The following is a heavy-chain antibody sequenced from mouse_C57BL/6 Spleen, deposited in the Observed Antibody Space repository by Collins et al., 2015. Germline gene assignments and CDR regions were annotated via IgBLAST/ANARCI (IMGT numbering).Heavy chain of an antibody. CDR3: ARIANWDYFDY. Sequence: ALKSRLTISKDTSSSQVFLKIASVDTADTATYYCARIANWDYFDYWGQGTTLTVSS. V-gene: IGHV8-11*01. D-gene: IGHD4-1*01. J-gene: IGHJ2*01.